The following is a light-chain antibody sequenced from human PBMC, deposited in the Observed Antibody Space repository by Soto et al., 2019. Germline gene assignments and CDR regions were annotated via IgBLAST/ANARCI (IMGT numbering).Light chain of an antibody. CDR3: SSYAGSNNLV. J-gene: IGLJ2*01. CDR2: EVS. V-gene: IGLV2-8*01. Sequence: QSAPTQPPSASGSPGQSVTISCTGTSSDVGGYNYVSWYQQHPGKAPKLMIYEVSKRPSGVPDRFSGSKSGNTASLTVSGLKAEDEADYYCSSYAGSNNLVFGGGTKLTVL. CDR1: SSDVGGYNY.